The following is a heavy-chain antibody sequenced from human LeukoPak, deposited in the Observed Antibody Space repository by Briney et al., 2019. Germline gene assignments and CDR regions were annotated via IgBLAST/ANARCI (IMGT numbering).Heavy chain of an antibody. D-gene: IGHD3-10*01. CDR1: GGSFSGYY. CDR3: TYGSGSYYVYYYYGMDV. J-gene: IGHJ6*02. CDR2: INHGGST. Sequence: PSETLSSTCAVYGGSFSGYYWSWIRQPQGKGLEWFGEINHGGSTNYNPSLKSGVTISVDTSKNQFSLKLSSVTAADTAVYYCTYGSGSYYVYYYYGMDVWGQGTTVTVSS. V-gene: IGHV4-34*01.